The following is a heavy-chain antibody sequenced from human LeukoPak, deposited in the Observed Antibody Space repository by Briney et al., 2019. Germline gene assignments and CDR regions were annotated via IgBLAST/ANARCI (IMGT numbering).Heavy chain of an antibody. CDR2: IWYDGSSK. CDR1: GLSFSAYG. D-gene: IGHD6-13*01. V-gene: IGHV3-33*01. CDR3: ARSQSRSLIDY. Sequence: PGGSLRLSCAASGLSFSAYGVHWVRQAPGKGLEWVAVIWYDGSSKDYADSVKGRLTLSRDNSKNTLYLQMNSLTVEDTAVYYCARSQSRSLIDYWGQGTLVTVSS. J-gene: IGHJ4*02.